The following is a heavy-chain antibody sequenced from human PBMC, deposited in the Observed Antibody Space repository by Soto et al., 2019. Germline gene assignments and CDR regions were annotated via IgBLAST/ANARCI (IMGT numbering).Heavy chain of an antibody. J-gene: IGHJ4*02. V-gene: IGHV4-59*08. CDR3: ARLGSGWTKFDF. CDR2: RYSSGNT. CDR1: GDSFSSYY. D-gene: IGHD6-19*01. Sequence: SETLSLTCTVFGDSFSSYYWSWIRQPPGKGLEWIGFRYSSGNTNYNPSLKSRVTISVDTSKNQFSLSLSSVTAADTAVYYCARLGSGWTKFDFWGQGTPVTVPQ.